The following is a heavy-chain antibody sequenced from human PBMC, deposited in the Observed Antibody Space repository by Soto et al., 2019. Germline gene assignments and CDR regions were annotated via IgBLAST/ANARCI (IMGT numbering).Heavy chain of an antibody. Sequence: QVQLVQSGAEVKKPGSSVKVSCKASGGTFSSYAISWVRQAPGQGLEWMGGSIPIFGTANYAQKFQGRVTITADESTSTAYMELSSLRSEDTAGYYCASHMVVTATYGGYYFDYWGQGTLVTVSS. J-gene: IGHJ4*02. CDR1: GGTFSSYA. CDR3: ASHMVVTATYGGYYFDY. CDR2: SIPIFGTA. D-gene: IGHD2-21*02. V-gene: IGHV1-69*01.